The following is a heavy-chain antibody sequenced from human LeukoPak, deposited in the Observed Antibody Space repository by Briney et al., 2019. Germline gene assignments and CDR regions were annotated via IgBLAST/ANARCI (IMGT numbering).Heavy chain of an antibody. CDR2: INPSGGST. J-gene: IGHJ4*02. CDR3: ARGPAMDEEYYYDSSGYYYVFGFDY. D-gene: IGHD3-22*01. V-gene: IGHV1-46*01. CDR1: GYTFTSYY. Sequence: GASVKVSCKASGYTFTSYYMHWVRQAPGQGLEWMGIINPSGGSTSYARKFQGRVTMTRDTSTSTVYMELSSLRSEDTAVYYCARGPAMDEEYYYDSSGYYYVFGFDYWGQGTLVTVSS.